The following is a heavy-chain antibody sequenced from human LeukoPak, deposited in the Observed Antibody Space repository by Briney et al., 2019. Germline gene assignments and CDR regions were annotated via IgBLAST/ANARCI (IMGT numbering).Heavy chain of an antibody. CDR3: ARMRGHIVVVTAPNLYYFDY. CDR2: IYYSGST. D-gene: IGHD2-21*02. CDR1: GGSISSGGYY. V-gene: IGHV4-31*03. Sequence: PSQTLSLTCTVSGGSISSGGYYWSWIRQHPGKGLEWIGYIYYSGSTYYNPSLKSRVTISVDMSKNQFSLKLSSVTAADTAVHYCARMRGHIVVVTAPNLYYFDYWGQGTLVTVSS. J-gene: IGHJ4*02.